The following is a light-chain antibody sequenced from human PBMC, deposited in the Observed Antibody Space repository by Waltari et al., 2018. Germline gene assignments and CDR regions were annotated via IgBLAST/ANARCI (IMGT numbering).Light chain of an antibody. CDR2: GAS. V-gene: IGKV3-15*01. J-gene: IGKJ2*01. CDR1: QSVSVN. Sequence: EIVMTQSPATLSVSPGERVTLSCRASQSVSVNLAWYQQQRLGQAPRLLIYGASTRATGVPARFSGGGSGTEFTLTITSLQSEDYAVYYCQQYYDWPPYTFGQGTKVEIK. CDR3: QQYYDWPPYT.